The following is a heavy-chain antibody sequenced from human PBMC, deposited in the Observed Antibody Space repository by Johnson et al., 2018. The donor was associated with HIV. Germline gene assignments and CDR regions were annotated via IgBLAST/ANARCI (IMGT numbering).Heavy chain of an antibody. V-gene: IGHV3-30*02. CDR3: AKERMGLAYCGGDCWEDAFDI. CDR1: GFTFSSYW. CDR2: IWYDGSNK. Sequence: QVQLVESGGGLVQPGGSLRLSCAASGFTFSSYWMSWVRQAPGKGLEWVAVIWYDGSNKYYADSVKGRFTISRDNSKNTLYLQMNSLRAEDTAVYYCAKERMGLAYCGGDCWEDAFDIWGQGTMVTVSS. J-gene: IGHJ3*02. D-gene: IGHD2-21*01.